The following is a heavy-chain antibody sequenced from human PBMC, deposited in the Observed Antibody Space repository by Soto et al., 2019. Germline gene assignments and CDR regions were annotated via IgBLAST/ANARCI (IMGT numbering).Heavy chain of an antibody. CDR3: TKNSAYALDY. Sequence: PSETLSLTCTVSGGSVSSGTYYWSWIRQPPGKGLEWIGYISSRGSTNYNPSLKSRVTISVDTSKNQFSLKLTSVTAADTAVYYCTKNSAYALDYWGQGTLVTVSS. CDR2: ISSRGST. CDR1: GGSVSSGTYY. D-gene: IGHD5-12*01. V-gene: IGHV4-61*01. J-gene: IGHJ4*02.